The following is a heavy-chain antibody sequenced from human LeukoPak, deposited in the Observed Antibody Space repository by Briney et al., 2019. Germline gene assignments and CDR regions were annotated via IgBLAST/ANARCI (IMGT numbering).Heavy chain of an antibody. CDR2: ISAYNGNT. Sequence: ASVKVSCKASGYTFTSYGISWVRQAPGQGLEWMGWISAYNGNTNYAQKLQGRVTMTTDTSTSTAYMELRSLRSDDTAVYYCARNPLAVVFRGYYFDYWGQGTLVTVSS. J-gene: IGHJ4*02. V-gene: IGHV1-18*01. CDR1: GYTFTSYG. D-gene: IGHD6-19*01. CDR3: ARNPLAVVFRGYYFDY.